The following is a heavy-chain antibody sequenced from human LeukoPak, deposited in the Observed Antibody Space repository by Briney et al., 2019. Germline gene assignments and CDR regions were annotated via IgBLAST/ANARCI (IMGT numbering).Heavy chain of an antibody. D-gene: IGHD6-19*01. J-gene: IGHJ4*02. CDR3: ARDSIPIAVAGPFDY. Sequence: GGSLRLSCAASGFTFSSYGMHWVRQAPGKGLEWVAVISYDGSNKYYADSVKGRFTISRDNSKNTLYLQMNSLRAEDTAVYYCARDSIPIAVAGPFDYWGQGTLVTVSS. V-gene: IGHV3-30*03. CDR1: GFTFSSYG. CDR2: ISYDGSNK.